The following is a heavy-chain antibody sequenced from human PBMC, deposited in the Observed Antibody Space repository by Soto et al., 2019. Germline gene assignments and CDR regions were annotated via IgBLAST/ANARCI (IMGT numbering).Heavy chain of an antibody. CDR3: ARPVTIFGVVPNYYHYYMDV. V-gene: IGHV1-18*01. CDR2: ISAYNGNT. J-gene: IGHJ6*03. CDR1: GYTFTSYG. D-gene: IGHD3-3*01. Sequence: QVQLVQSGAEVKKPGASVKVSCKASGYTFTSYGISWVRQAPGQGLEWMGWISAYNGNTNYAQKLQGRVTMTTDTSTSTAYMELRSLRSDDTAVYYCARPVTIFGVVPNYYHYYMDVWGKGTTVTVSS.